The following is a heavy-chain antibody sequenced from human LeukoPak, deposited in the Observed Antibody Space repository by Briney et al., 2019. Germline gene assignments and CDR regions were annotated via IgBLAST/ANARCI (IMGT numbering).Heavy chain of an antibody. D-gene: IGHD3-3*01. Sequence: SVKVSCKASGVTFSSYAISWVRQATGQGLEWMGRIIPIFGTANYAQKFQGRVTITTDESTSTAYMELSSLRSEDTAVYYCARATLRFFFYFDYWGQGTLVTVSS. J-gene: IGHJ4*02. CDR3: ARATLRFFFYFDY. CDR1: GVTFSSYA. V-gene: IGHV1-69*05. CDR2: IIPIFGTA.